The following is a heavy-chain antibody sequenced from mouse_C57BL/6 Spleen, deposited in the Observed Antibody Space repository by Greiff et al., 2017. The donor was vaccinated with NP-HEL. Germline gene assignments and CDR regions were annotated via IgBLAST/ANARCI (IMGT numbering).Heavy chain of an antibody. J-gene: IGHJ2*01. V-gene: IGHV5-16*01. Sequence: EVKLVESEGGLVQPGSSMKLSCTASGFTFSDYYMAWVRQVPEKGLEWVANINYDGSSTYYLDSLKSRFIISRDNAKNILYLQMSSLKSEDTATYYCARTVMYYFDYWGQGTTLTVSS. CDR2: INYDGSST. CDR1: GFTFSDYY. CDR3: ARTVMYYFDY. D-gene: IGHD1-1*01.